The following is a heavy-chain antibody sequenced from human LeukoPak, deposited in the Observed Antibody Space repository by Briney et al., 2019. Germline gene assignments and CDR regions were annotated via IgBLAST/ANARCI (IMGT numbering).Heavy chain of an antibody. Sequence: SETLSLTCAVYGGSFSGYYWSWIRQPPGKGLEWIGEINHSGSTNYNPSLKSRVTISVDTSKNQFSLKLSSVTAADTAVYYCARAYYDSSGYYYRDTYYFDYWGQGTLVTVAS. CDR2: INHSGST. V-gene: IGHV4-34*01. D-gene: IGHD3-22*01. CDR3: ARAYYDSSGYYYRDTYYFDY. J-gene: IGHJ4*02. CDR1: GGSFSGYY.